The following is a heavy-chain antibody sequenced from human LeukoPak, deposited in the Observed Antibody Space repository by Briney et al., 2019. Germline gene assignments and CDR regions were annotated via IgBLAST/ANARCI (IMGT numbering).Heavy chain of an antibody. CDR3: ATLRGENYFDY. CDR1: GYSFTIYW. Sequence: GESLTISCKGSGYSFTIYWISWMRQMPGKGLECMGGIDPIDSYTNYSSSFQDHDPISADKSISTAYLQWSSLKASDTAMYYCATLRGENYFDYWGQGTLVTVSS. J-gene: IGHJ4*02. D-gene: IGHD3-16*01. CDR2: IDPIDSYT. V-gene: IGHV5-10-1*01.